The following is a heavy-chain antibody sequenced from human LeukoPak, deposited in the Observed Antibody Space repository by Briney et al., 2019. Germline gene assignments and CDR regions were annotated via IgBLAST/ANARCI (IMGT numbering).Heavy chain of an antibody. J-gene: IGHJ5*02. CDR3: ASYGGNSVGNWFDP. CDR1: GGSISSHY. Sequence: PSETLSLTCTVSGGSISSHYWSWIRQPPGKGLEWIGYIYYSGSTNYNPSLKSRVTISVDTSKNHFSLKLSSVTAADTAVYYCASYGGNSVGNWFDPWGQGTLVTVSS. CDR2: IYYSGST. D-gene: IGHD4-23*01. V-gene: IGHV4-59*11.